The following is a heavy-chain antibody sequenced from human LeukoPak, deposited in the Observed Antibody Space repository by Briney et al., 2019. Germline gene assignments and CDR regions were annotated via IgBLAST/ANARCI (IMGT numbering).Heavy chain of an antibody. CDR3: ARGGEQQLDDAFDI. CDR1: GYTFTSCD. V-gene: IGHV1-8*01. J-gene: IGHJ3*02. D-gene: IGHD6-13*01. CDR2: MNPNSGNT. Sequence: ASVKVSCKASGYTFTSCDINWVRQATGQGLEWMGWMNPNSGNTGYAQKFQGRVTMTRNTSISTAYMELGSLRSEDTAVYYCARGGEQQLDDAFDIWGQGTMVTVSS.